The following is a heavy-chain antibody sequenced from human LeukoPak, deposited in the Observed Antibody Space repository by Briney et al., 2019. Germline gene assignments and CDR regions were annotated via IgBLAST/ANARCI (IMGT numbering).Heavy chain of an antibody. CDR1: GGTFSSYA. J-gene: IGHJ4*02. CDR3: ARGGYNWNYARLGFDFDY. Sequence: SVKVSCKASGGTFSSYAISWVRQAPGQGLEWMGGIIPIFGTADYAQKFQGRVTITTDESTSTAYMELSSLRSEDTAVYYCARGGYNWNYARLGFDFDYWGQGTLVTVSS. D-gene: IGHD1-7*01. V-gene: IGHV1-69*05. CDR2: IIPIFGTA.